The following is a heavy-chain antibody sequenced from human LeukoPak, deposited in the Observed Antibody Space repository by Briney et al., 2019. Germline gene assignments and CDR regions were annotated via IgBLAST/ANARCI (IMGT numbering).Heavy chain of an antibody. CDR1: GYTFTSYD. D-gene: IGHD4-11*01. V-gene: IGHV1-2*02. J-gene: IGHJ5*02. CDR3: ARDRKSNYWFDP. Sequence: ASVKVSCKASGYTFTSYDINWVRQATGQGLEWMGWINPNSGGTNYAQKFQGRVTMTRDTSISTAYMELSRLRSDDTAVYYCARDRKSNYWFDPWGQGTLVTVSS. CDR2: INPNSGGT.